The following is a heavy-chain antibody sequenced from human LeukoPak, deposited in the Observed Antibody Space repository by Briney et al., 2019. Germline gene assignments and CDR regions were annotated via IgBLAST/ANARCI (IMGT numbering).Heavy chain of an antibody. Sequence: SETLSLTCAVYGGSFSAYYWTWIRQPPGKGLEWIGEINHSGSTNYNPSLKSRVTISVDTSKNQLSLKLSSVTAADTAVYYCARDDGSRWYAGSSRYNWFDPWGQGTLVTVSS. CDR1: GGSFSAYY. CDR3: ARDDGSRWYAGSSRYNWFDP. J-gene: IGHJ5*02. D-gene: IGHD6-13*01. V-gene: IGHV4-34*01. CDR2: INHSGST.